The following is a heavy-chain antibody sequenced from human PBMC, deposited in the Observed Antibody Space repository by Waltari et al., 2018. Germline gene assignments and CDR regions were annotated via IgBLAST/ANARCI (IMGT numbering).Heavy chain of an antibody. Sequence: QVQLQESGSSLLKPSETLSLICTVSGGSISGFYWSWVRQPPGKGLDWIGYIYYTGSTNFNPSIKSRVTMSVDTSKNQFSLNLSSVTAADTAFYYCARGGGGDWEWFDPWGQGTLVTVSS. J-gene: IGHJ5*02. CDR2: IYYTGST. CDR3: ARGGGGDWEWFDP. CDR1: GGSISGFY. D-gene: IGHD2-21*02. V-gene: IGHV4-59*01.